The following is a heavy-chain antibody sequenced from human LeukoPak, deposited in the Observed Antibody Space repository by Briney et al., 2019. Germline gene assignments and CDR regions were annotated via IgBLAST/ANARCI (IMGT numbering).Heavy chain of an antibody. D-gene: IGHD3-3*01. V-gene: IGHV7-4-1*02. CDR2: INTRTGNP. J-gene: IGHJ4*02. Sequence: ASVKVSCKASGYTFSNYVINWVRQAPGQGLEWMGWINTRTGNPTYAQGLTGRFVFSLDTSVSTAHLQISSLRAEDTAVYYCARDQDFRRGLYRRDFYSWGQGTLVTVSS. CDR1: GYTFSNYV. CDR3: ARDQDFRRGLYRRDFYS.